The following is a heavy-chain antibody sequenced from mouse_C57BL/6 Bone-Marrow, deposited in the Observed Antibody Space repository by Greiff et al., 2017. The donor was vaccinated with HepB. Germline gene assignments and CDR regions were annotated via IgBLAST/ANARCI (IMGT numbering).Heavy chain of an antibody. D-gene: IGHD2-3*01. CDR2: IRSKSSNYAT. Sequence: DVKLVESGGGLVQPKGSLKLSCAASGFTFNTYAMHWVRQAPGKGLEWVARIRSKSSNYATYYADSVKDRFTISRDDSQSMLYLQMNNLKTEDTAMYYCAREGIYDGSYYAMDYWGQGTSVTVSS. CDR3: AREGIYDGSYYAMDY. J-gene: IGHJ4*01. CDR1: GFTFNTYA. V-gene: IGHV10-3*01.